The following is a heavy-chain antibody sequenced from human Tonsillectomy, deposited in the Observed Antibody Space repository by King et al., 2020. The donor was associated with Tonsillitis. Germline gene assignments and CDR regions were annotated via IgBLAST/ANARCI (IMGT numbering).Heavy chain of an antibody. J-gene: IGHJ4*02. Sequence: QLQESGPGLVKPSETLSLTCTVSGGSISNYYWSWIRQPPGKGLEYIGYIYYSGSTNYNPSLKSRVTISVDTSKNQFSLKLTSVTAADTAVYYCARDSSIVGAGVDYGGQGTLVTVSS. CDR2: IYYSGST. CDR1: GGSISNYY. CDR3: ARDSSIVGAGVDY. D-gene: IGHD1-26*01. V-gene: IGHV4-59*01.